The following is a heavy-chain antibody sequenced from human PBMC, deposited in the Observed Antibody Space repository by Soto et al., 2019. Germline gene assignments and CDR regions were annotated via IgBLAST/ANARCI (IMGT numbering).Heavy chain of an antibody. J-gene: IGHJ6*02. CDR3: ARLLLGARPGNYYYAMDV. V-gene: IGHV4-59*08. Sequence: SETLSLTCTVSGGSISSYYWSWIRQPPGKGLEWIGYIYYSGSTNYNPSLNSRVTISVDTSKNQFSLKLSSVTAADTAVYYCARLLLGARPGNYYYAMDVWGRGTTVTVSS. CDR1: GGSISSYY. D-gene: IGHD6-6*01. CDR2: IYYSGST.